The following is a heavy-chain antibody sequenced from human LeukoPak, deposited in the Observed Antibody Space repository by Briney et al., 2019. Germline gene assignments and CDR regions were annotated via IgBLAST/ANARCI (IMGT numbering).Heavy chain of an antibody. Sequence: PSETLSLTCTVSGGPISSYYWSWIRQPPGKGLEWIGYIYYSGSTNYNPSLKSRVTISVDTSKNQFSLKLSSVTAADTAVYYCARDQICSSTSCYQGASYYYYMDVWGKGTTVTVSS. CDR3: ARDQICSSTSCYQGASYYYYMDV. D-gene: IGHD2-2*01. CDR1: GGPISSYY. V-gene: IGHV4-59*01. J-gene: IGHJ6*03. CDR2: IYYSGST.